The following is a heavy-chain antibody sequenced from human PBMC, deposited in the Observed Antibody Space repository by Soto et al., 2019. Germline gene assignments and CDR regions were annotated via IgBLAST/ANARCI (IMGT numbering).Heavy chain of an antibody. CDR3: ARGVTRYQLLTYYYGMDV. V-gene: IGHV6-1*01. CDR1: GDSVSSNSAA. Sequence: PSQTLSLTCAISGDSVSSNSAAWNWIRQSPSRGLEWLARTYYRSKWYNDYAVSVKSRITINPDTSKNQFSLKLSSVTAADTAVYYCARGVTRYQLLTYYYGMDVWGQGTTVTVSS. CDR2: TYYRSKWYN. D-gene: IGHD2-2*01. J-gene: IGHJ6*02.